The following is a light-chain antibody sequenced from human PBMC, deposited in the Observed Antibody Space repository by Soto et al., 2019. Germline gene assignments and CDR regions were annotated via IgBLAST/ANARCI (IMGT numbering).Light chain of an antibody. CDR1: SSDVGGYNY. V-gene: IGLV2-11*01. CDR2: DVS. Sequence: QSALTQPRSVSGSPGQSVTISCTGTSSDVGGYNYVSWYQQHPGKAPKLMIYDVSKRPSGVPDRFSGSKSGNTASLTISGLQAEDEGDYYCSSYAGSYTWVFGGGTKLTVL. J-gene: IGLJ3*02. CDR3: SSYAGSYTWV.